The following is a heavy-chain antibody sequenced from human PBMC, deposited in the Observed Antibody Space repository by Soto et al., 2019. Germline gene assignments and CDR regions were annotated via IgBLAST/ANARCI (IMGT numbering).Heavy chain of an antibody. CDR3: ARVNTMVRGLIILDY. Sequence: LELRSDTCAVGGGCLRGYYWSWIRQPPGKGLEWIGEINHSGNTNYNPSLKSRVTISVDTSKNHFSLQLSSVTAADTAVYYCARVNTMVRGLIILDYWGQGTLVTVSS. CDR2: INHSGNT. CDR1: GGCLRGYY. V-gene: IGHV4-34*01. J-gene: IGHJ4*02. D-gene: IGHD3-10*01.